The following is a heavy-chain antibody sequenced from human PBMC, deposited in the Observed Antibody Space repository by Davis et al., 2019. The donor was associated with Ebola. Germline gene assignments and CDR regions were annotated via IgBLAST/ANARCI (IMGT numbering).Heavy chain of an antibody. V-gene: IGHV4-39*01. Sequence: GSLRLSCTVSGGSISSSSYYWGWIRQPPGKGLEWIGSIYYSGSTYYNPSLKSRVTISVDTSKNQFSLKLSSVTAADTAVYFCARHPALYYWGQGTLVTVSS. D-gene: IGHD2-15*01. CDR3: ARHPALYY. J-gene: IGHJ4*02. CDR2: IYYSGST. CDR1: GGSISSSSYY.